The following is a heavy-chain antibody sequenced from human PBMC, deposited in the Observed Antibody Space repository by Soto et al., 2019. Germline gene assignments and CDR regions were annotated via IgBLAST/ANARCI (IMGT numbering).Heavy chain of an antibody. CDR1: GYTFTNFG. Sequence: QGQLVQSGPEMRKPGTSVTVSCKTSGYTFTNFGVTWVRQAPGQGLEWMGWIAPSTGHTTYSQSLQGRVTMTADTSTATAYMDWRTLKPADTAIYFGARGLGGSGTYLVPWGQGTLVSFSS. J-gene: IGHJ5*02. D-gene: IGHD3-10*01. CDR2: IAPSTGHT. CDR3: ARGLGGSGTYLVP. V-gene: IGHV1-18*01.